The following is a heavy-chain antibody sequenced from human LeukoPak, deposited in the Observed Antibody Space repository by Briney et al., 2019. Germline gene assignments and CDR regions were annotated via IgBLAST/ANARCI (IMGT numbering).Heavy chain of an antibody. CDR3: AKGHLSIAAQSTLFDY. J-gene: IGHJ4*02. CDR2: ISGSGGST. CDR1: GFTFSSYA. Sequence: PGGSLRLSCAASGFTFSSYAMSWVRQAPGKGLEWVSAISGSGGSTYYADSVKGRFTISRDNSKNTLYLQMNSLRAEDTAVYYCAKGHLSIAAQSTLFDYWGQGTLVTVSS. V-gene: IGHV3-23*01. D-gene: IGHD6-6*01.